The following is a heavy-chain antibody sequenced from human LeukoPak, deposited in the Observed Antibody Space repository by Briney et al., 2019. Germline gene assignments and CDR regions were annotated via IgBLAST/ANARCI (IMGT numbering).Heavy chain of an antibody. CDR2: IKQDGSEK. J-gene: IGHJ6*02. V-gene: IGHV3-7*01. CDR1: GFSFDTYW. CDR3: ARAEPNLVGATVYYYYGMDV. Sequence: GGSLRLSCAVSGFSFDTYWMTWVRQAPGKGLEWVATIKQDGSEKYYVDSVKGRFTISRDNAKNSLYLQMNSLRAEDTAVYYCARAEPNLVGATVYYYYGMDVWGQGTTVTVSS. D-gene: IGHD1-26*01.